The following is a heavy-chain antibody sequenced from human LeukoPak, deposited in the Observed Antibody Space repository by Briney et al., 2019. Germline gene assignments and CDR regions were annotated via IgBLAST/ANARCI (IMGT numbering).Heavy chain of an antibody. CDR2: INHSGSA. Sequence: SETLSLTCAVYGGSFSGYYWSWIRQPPGKGLEWIGEINHSGSANYNPSLKSRVTISVDTSKNQFSLQLNSVTPEDTAVYYCARVRKGPQQGLSWSMDVWGQGTTVTVSS. D-gene: IGHD1-14*01. CDR3: ARVRKGPQQGLSWSMDV. J-gene: IGHJ6*02. CDR1: GGSFSGYY. V-gene: IGHV4-34*01.